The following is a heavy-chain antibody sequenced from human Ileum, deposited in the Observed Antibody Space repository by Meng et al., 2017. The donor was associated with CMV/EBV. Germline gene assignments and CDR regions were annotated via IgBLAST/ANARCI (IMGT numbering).Heavy chain of an antibody. Sequence: RGGDYGSWIRQHTGKGLEWIGYIYYSGSTYYNPSLKSRVTISVDTSKNQFSLKLSSVTAADTAVYYCASGLGYCSSTSCYAGRFDPWGQGTLVTVSS. D-gene: IGHD2-2*01. CDR1: RGGDY. CDR2: IYYSGST. J-gene: IGHJ5*02. V-gene: IGHV4-31*02. CDR3: ASGLGYCSSTSCYAGRFDP.